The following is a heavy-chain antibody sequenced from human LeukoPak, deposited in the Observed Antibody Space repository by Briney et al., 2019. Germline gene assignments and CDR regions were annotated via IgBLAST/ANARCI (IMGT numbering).Heavy chain of an antibody. CDR1: GYTFTSYD. V-gene: IGHV1-8*01. CDR3: ARVIKKYSSSPDYYYYYYMDV. D-gene: IGHD6-6*01. CDR2: MNPNSGNT. J-gene: IGHJ6*03. Sequence: GASVKVSCKASGYTFTSYDINWVRQATGQGLEWMGWMNPNSGNTGYAQKFQGRVTMTRNTSISTAYMELSSLRSEDTAVYYCARVIKKYSSSPDYYYYYYMDVWGKGTTVTVSS.